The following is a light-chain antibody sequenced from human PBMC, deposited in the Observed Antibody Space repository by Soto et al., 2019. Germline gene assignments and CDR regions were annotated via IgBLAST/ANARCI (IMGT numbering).Light chain of an antibody. Sequence: SYELTQPPSVSVSPGQTARITCSGDALPKQYAYWYQQKPGQAPVLGIYKDSERPSGIPERFSGSSSGTTVTLTISGVQAEDEGDYYCQSADSSGTYVVFGGGTKLTVL. CDR2: KDS. CDR1: ALPKQY. CDR3: QSADSSGTYVV. J-gene: IGLJ2*01. V-gene: IGLV3-25*03.